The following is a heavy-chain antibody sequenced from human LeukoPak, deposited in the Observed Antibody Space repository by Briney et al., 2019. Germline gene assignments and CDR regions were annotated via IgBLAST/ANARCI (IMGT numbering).Heavy chain of an antibody. CDR3: ARDRAPSSGGYDNDNWFDP. CDR1: GCSISSGRYY. Sequence: SQTLSLTCTVSGCSISSGRYYWFWIRQHPGKRLEWIGYIFYSESTYYNPSLRRRATISLDTSNNHSSLKLNSVTVADTAVYYCARDRAPSSGGYDNDNWFDPWGQGTLVTVSS. CDR2: IFYSEST. J-gene: IGHJ5*02. D-gene: IGHD5-12*01. V-gene: IGHV4-31*03.